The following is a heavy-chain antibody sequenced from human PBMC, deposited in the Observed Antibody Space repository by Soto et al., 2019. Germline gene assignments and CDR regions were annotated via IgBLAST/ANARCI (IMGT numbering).Heavy chain of an antibody. CDR1: GFTFSSYA. V-gene: IGHV3-23*01. CDR3: AKDLVPTVTRGSHLDGIDY. Sequence: PGGSLRLSCAASGFTFSSYAMSWVRQAPGKGLDWVSAISGSGGSTYYADSVKGRFTISRDNSKNTLYLQMNSLRAEDTAVYYCAKDLVPTVTRGSHLDGIDYWGRGTLVTVSS. J-gene: IGHJ4*02. D-gene: IGHD4-17*01. CDR2: ISGSGGST.